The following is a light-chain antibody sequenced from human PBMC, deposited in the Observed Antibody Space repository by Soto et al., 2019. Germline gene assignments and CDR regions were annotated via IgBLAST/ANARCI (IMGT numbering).Light chain of an antibody. CDR2: AAS. CDR1: QSVGSD. CDR3: QHYSHWPLT. V-gene: IGKV3-15*01. Sequence: EIVMTQSPATLSVSPGERATLSCRASQSVGSDLAWYQQKPGQPPRLLTYAASARATGIPARFSGSGSGTEFTLTISSLQSEDFAVYYCQHYSHWPLTFGQGTKVEIK. J-gene: IGKJ1*01.